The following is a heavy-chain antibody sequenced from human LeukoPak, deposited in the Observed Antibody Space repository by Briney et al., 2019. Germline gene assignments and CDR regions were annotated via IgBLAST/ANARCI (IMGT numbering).Heavy chain of an antibody. CDR2: IYRDGSA. J-gene: IGHJ4*02. CDR3: ARGSELGATCDY. V-gene: IGHV3-66*01. Sequence: GGSLRLSCAASGFAVSSNYMSWVRQAPGKGLEWVSVIYRDGSAYYADSLQGRFTIFRGNFKNTVFLQMNSLRAEDTAVYYCARGSELGATCDYWGQGTLVTVSS. CDR1: GFAVSSNY. D-gene: IGHD1-26*01.